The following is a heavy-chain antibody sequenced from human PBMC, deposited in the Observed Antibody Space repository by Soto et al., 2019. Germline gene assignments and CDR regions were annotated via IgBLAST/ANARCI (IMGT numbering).Heavy chain of an antibody. J-gene: IGHJ3*02. D-gene: IGHD1-7*01. Sequence: QVQLVQSGAEVKKPGSSVKVSCKASGGTFSSYTISWVRQAPGQGLEWMGRIIPILGIANYAQKFQGRVTITAEKSTSTAYMELSSLRSEDTAVYYCARNYGLRIDAFDIWGQGTMVTVSS. V-gene: IGHV1-69*02. CDR3: ARNYGLRIDAFDI. CDR1: GGTFSSYT. CDR2: IIPILGIA.